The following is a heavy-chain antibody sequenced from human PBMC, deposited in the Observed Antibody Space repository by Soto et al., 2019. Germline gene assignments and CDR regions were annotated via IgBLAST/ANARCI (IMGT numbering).Heavy chain of an antibody. CDR1: GGSISSGGYS. V-gene: IGHV4-30-2*01. CDR2: IYHSGST. CDR3: ARGRFFLWFGEWNFYY. Sequence: SETLSLTCAVSGGSISSGGYSWSWIRQPPGKGLEWIGYIYHSGSTYYNPSLKSRVTISVDTSKNQFSLKLSSVTAADTAVYYCARGRFFLWFGEWNFYYWGQGTLLTVSS. D-gene: IGHD3-10*01. J-gene: IGHJ4*02.